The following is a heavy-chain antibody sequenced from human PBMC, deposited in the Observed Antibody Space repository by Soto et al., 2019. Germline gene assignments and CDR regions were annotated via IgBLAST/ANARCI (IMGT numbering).Heavy chain of an antibody. CDR3: AKDSSSWSTHHYLDY. CDR1: GFTFSRFA. V-gene: IGHV3-23*01. D-gene: IGHD6-13*01. Sequence: EVQLLESGGGLVQPGGSLRLSCAASGFTFSRFAMSWVRQAPGKGLEWVSALSGSGRSTYYADSVRGRFTISRDNSKNTLYLQMNSLRAEDTAVYYCAKDSSSWSTHHYLDYWGQGTLVTVSS. CDR2: LSGSGRST. J-gene: IGHJ4*02.